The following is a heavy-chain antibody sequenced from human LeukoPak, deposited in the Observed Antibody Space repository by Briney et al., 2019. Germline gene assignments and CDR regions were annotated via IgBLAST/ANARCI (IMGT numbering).Heavy chain of an antibody. J-gene: IGHJ6*02. Sequence: PGGSLRLSCAASGSTFSGYWMTWVRQAPRKGLEWVANIKRDGSQKNYVDSVKGRFTISRDNPKNSLYLQMNSLRAEDTAVYYCARGYYYALDGWGQGTTVTVSS. CDR3: ARGYYYALDG. V-gene: IGHV3-7*05. CDR1: GSTFSGYW. CDR2: IKRDGSQK.